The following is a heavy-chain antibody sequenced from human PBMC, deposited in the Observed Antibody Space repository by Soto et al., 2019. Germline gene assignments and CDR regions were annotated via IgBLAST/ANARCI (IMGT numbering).Heavy chain of an antibody. CDR3: ARNRGGGSSSNFDL. J-gene: IGHJ4*02. CDR2: IYYTGGT. Sequence: QVLLQESGPGLVTPSETLSLTCTVSGGSITNYYWSWIRQPPGTGLEWIGYIYYTGGTYYNPSLNSRVTISVEKSKNQFSLNLSSLTPAGTAAYFCARNRGGGSSSNFDLWGQGTLVTVSS. V-gene: IGHV4-59*08. CDR1: GGSITNYY. D-gene: IGHD6-6*01.